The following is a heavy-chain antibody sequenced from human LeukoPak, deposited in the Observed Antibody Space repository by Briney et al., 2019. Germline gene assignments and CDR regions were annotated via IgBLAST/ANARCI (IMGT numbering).Heavy chain of an antibody. CDR3: ARRLWNPYCSGGSCPYYFDY. V-gene: IGHV5-51*01. D-gene: IGHD2-15*01. CDR2: IYPGDSDT. J-gene: IGHJ4*02. Sequence: GESLKISCKGSGYSFTSYWIGWVRQMPGKGLEWMGIIYPGDSDTRYSPSFQGQVTISADKSISTAYLQWSSLKASDTAMYYCARRLWNPYCSGGSCPYYFDYWGQGTLVTVSS. CDR1: GYSFTSYW.